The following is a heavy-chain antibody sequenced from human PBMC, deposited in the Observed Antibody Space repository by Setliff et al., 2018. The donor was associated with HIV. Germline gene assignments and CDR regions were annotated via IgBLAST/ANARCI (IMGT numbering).Heavy chain of an antibody. CDR3: ARGSGWYRPLDD. V-gene: IGHV3-53*01. CDR2: IYSAGTT. J-gene: IGHJ4*02. CDR1: GFTVSDNY. Sequence: QPGGSLRLSCAASGFTVSDNYMTWVRQAPRKGLEWVSVIYSAGTTYYADSVKGRFTISRDTSKNAVSLQMSSLRAEDTAVYYCARGSGWYRPLDDWGQGTLVTVSS. D-gene: IGHD6-19*01.